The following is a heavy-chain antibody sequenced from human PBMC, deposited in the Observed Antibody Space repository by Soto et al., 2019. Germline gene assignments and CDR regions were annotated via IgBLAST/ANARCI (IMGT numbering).Heavy chain of an antibody. CDR3: AIRLSVTLFDN. Sequence: QVQLQESGPGLVKPSQTLSLTCTVSGGSISTGGYYCTWSRQHPGKGLEWIGYLYYSGSTYYNPSLKSRVTISVDPSKTQFSLKLSSVTAADTAVYYCAIRLSVTLFDNWGQGTLVTVSS. CDR1: GGSISTGGYY. J-gene: IGHJ4*02. CDR2: LYYSGST. V-gene: IGHV4-31*03. D-gene: IGHD4-17*01.